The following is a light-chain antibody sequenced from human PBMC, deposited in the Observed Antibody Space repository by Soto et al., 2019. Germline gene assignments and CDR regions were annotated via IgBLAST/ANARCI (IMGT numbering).Light chain of an antibody. CDR2: AAS. CDR3: QHYVERSPIN. Sequence: ELVMAQSPATIADYALPSPTHSGSASQSVNTNLAWYQKKPGQAPTVLVYAASTRATGIPDRFSGSGSGTDFTLTISSLQPEDFALYYCQHYVERSPINCGQGTQLEIK. CDR1: QSVNTN. J-gene: IGKJ5*01. V-gene: IGKV3-15*01.